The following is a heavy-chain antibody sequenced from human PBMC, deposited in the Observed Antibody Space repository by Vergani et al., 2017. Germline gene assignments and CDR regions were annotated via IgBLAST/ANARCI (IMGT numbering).Heavy chain of an antibody. CDR2: INHSGSP. Sequence: QVQLQQWGAGLLKPSETLSLTCAVYGGSFSGYYWSWIRQPPGKGLAWIGEINHSGSPNYNPSLTTRVTISVDPSKNQFSLKLSSVTAADTAGYYCARPGSTVTAGWFDPWGQGTLVTVSS. D-gene: IGHD2-21*02. J-gene: IGHJ5*02. CDR1: GGSFSGYY. V-gene: IGHV4-34*01. CDR3: ARPGSTVTAGWFDP.